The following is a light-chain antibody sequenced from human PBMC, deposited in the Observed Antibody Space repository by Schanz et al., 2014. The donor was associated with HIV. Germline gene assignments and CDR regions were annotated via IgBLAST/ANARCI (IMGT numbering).Light chain of an antibody. CDR1: SSNIGAGYE. J-gene: IGLJ2*01. V-gene: IGLV1-40*01. CDR3: QSYDSSLIGQYVI. Sequence: QSVLTQPPSVSGAPGQRVTISCTGTSSNIGAGYEVHWYQQLPGTAPKLLIYSDNSRPLGVPDRFSGSKSGSSASLAITGLQSEDEADYFCQSYDSSLIGQYVIFGGGTKLTVL. CDR2: SDN.